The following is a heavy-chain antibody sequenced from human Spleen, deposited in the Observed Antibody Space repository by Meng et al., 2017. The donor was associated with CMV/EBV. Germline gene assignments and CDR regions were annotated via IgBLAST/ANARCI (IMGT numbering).Heavy chain of an antibody. J-gene: IGHJ6*02. CDR2: INPNSGGT. V-gene: IGHV1-2*02. CDR3: ARGEHEGDSGSYYRRYYYGMDV. D-gene: IGHD1-26*01. Sequence: ASVKVSCKASGYTFTGYYMHWVRQAPGQGLEWMGWINPNSGGTNYAQKFQGRVTMTRNTSISTAYMELSSLRSEDTAVYYWARGEHEGDSGSYYRRYYYGMDVWGQGTTVTVSS. CDR1: GYTFTGYY.